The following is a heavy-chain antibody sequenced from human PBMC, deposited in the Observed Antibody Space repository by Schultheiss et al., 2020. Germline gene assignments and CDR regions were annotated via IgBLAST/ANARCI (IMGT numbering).Heavy chain of an antibody. V-gene: IGHV5-51*01. CDR2: ISPGDSDT. CDR1: GYTFTDYW. J-gene: IGHJ6*02. D-gene: IGHD6-6*01. Sequence: GESLKISCKGSGYTFTDYWIAWVRRRPGKGLEWMGVISPGDSDTRYSPSFQGQVTISADTSISTAYLQWNRLKASDTAMYYCARLPPRSSARYGMDVWGQGTTVNGYS. CDR3: ARLPPRSSARYGMDV.